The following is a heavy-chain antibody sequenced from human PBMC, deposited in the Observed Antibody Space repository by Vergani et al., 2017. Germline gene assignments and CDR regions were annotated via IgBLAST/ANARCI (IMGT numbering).Heavy chain of an antibody. V-gene: IGHV4-59*11. Sequence: QVQLQESGPGLVKPSETLSLTCTVSGGSISSHYWSWIRQPPGKGLEWIGYIYYSGSTNYNPSLKSRVTISVDTSKNQFSLKLSCVTAADTAVYYCARAELVGAKGACDIWGQGTMVTVSS. CDR3: ARAELVGAKGACDI. CDR2: IYYSGST. CDR1: GGSISSHY. D-gene: IGHD1-26*01. J-gene: IGHJ3*02.